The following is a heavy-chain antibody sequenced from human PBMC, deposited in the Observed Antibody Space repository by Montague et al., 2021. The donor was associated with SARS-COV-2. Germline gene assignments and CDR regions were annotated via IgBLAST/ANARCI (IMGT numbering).Heavy chain of an antibody. CDR2: ISLSGRT. Sequence: SETLSLTCGVYGVSFSDDFWTWIRQSPEKGLEWIGEISLSGRTNYNPSLNNRVTISLDTSRKQFSLNLNSVTAADTAIYYCARGFERGGNFDYWGQGILVTVSS. CDR3: ARGFERGGNFDY. D-gene: IGHD3-16*01. V-gene: IGHV4-34*01. J-gene: IGHJ4*02. CDR1: GVSFSDDF.